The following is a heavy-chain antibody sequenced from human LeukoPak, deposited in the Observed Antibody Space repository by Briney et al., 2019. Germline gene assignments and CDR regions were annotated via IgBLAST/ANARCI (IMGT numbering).Heavy chain of an antibody. J-gene: IGHJ5*02. V-gene: IGHV1-2*02. CDR3: AREGGYCSSTSCFNWFDP. D-gene: IGHD2-2*01. CDR1: GYTFTGYY. CDR2: INPNSGGT. Sequence: ASVKVSCKASGYTFTGYYMHWVRQAPGQGLEWMGWINPNSGGTNYAQKFQGRVTMTRDTSTSTVYMELNSLRSEDTAVYYCAREGGYCSSTSCFNWFDPWGQGTLVTVSS.